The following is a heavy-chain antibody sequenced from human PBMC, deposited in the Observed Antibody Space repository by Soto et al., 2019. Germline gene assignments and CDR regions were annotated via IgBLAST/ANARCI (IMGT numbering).Heavy chain of an antibody. D-gene: IGHD2-8*01. CDR1: GFTFSSYG. CDR2: ISYDETNK. Sequence: GGSLRLSCAASGFTFSSYGMHWVRQAPGKGLEWVAVISYDETNKYYADSVKGRFTISRDNSKNTLDLQMSSLRVEDTALYYCVRGGYTNTWYVRFDYWGQGTLVTVSS. CDR3: VRGGYTNTWYVRFDY. V-gene: IGHV3-30*03. J-gene: IGHJ4*02.